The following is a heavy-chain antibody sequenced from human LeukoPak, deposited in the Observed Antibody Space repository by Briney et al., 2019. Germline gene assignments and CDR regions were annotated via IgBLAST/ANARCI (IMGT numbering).Heavy chain of an antibody. D-gene: IGHD6-13*01. CDR1: GYTFTSYA. CDR2: INAGNGNT. CDR3: ARGSWAAAGSDY. Sequence: ASVKVSCKASGYTFTSYAMHWVRQAPGQRFEWMGWINAGNGNTKYSQKFQGRVTITRDTSASTAYMELSSLRSEDTAVYYCARGSWAAAGSDYWGQGTLVTVSS. V-gene: IGHV1-3*01. J-gene: IGHJ4*02.